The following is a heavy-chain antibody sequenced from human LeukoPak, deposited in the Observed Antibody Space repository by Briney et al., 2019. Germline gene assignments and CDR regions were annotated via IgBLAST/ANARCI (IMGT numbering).Heavy chain of an antibody. CDR2: INPNSGGT. V-gene: IGHV1-2*02. D-gene: IGHD1-14*01. J-gene: IGHJ4*02. CDR1: GYTFTGYY. Sequence: ASVKVSGKASGYTFTGYYMHWVRQAPGQGLEWMEWINPNSGGTNYAQKFQGRVTMTRDTSISTAYMELSRLRSDDTAVYYCARDLSTGTLVRPLGTLDYWGQGTLVTVSS. CDR3: ARDLSTGTLVRPLGTLDY.